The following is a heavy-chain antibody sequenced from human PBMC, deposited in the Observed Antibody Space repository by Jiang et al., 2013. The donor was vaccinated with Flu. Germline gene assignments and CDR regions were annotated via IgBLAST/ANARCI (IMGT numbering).Heavy chain of an antibody. CDR1: GDSVSSDSAA. V-gene: IGHV6-1*01. J-gene: IGHJ4*02. CDR2: TYYRSKWYL. CDR3: ASGPGDY. Sequence: QTLSLTCTISGDSVSSDSAAWNWIRQSPSRGLEWLGRTYYRSKWYLDYALSVQSRITINPDTSKNQFSLHLKSVTPEDSALYYCASGPGDYWGQGILVTVSP.